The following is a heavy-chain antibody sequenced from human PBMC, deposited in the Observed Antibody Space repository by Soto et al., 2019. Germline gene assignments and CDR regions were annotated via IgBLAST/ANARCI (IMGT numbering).Heavy chain of an antibody. V-gene: IGHV4-31*03. J-gene: IGHJ3*02. CDR2: IYYSGST. CDR3: ARDLGDYDYGDYLPFAGGIGLLHAFDI. CDR1: GGSISSGGYY. Sequence: QVQLQESGPGLVKPSQTLSLTCTVSGGSISSGGYYWSWIRQHPGKGLEWIGYIYYSGSTYYNPSLKSRVTISVDTSKNQFSLKLSSVTAADTAVYYCARDLGDYDYGDYLPFAGGIGLLHAFDIWGQGTMVTVSS. D-gene: IGHD4-17*01.